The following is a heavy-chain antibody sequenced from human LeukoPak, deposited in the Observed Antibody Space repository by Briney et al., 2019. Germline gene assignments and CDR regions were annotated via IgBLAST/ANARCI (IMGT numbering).Heavy chain of an antibody. CDR1: GFTFSSYA. J-gene: IGHJ4*02. CDR2: TSWDGSYK. Sequence: GGSLRLACAASGFTFSSYAMHWVRQAPGKGPQWVAVTSWDGSYKYYADSVKGRFTISRDNSKNTLYLQINRLRAEDTAVYFCAGRAPYARERYGGYFDYRGQGTLVFVSS. CDR3: AGRAPYARERYGGYFDY. V-gene: IGHV3-30*04. D-gene: IGHD1-26*01.